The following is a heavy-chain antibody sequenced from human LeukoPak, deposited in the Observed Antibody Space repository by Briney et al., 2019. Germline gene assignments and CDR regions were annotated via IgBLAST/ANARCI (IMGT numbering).Heavy chain of an antibody. J-gene: IGHJ6*02. D-gene: IGHD5-24*01. CDR3: ARGEMATILRRYYYYGMDV. CDR1: GGPLRRYY. V-gene: IGHV4-59*01. CDR2: IPYIGST. Sequence: SETLSLIRTVSGGPLRRYYWRWIRQPPGKGLEWIGYIPYIGSTNYNPSLKSRVTISVDTSKNQFSLKLSSVTAADTAVYYCARGEMATILRRYYYYGMDVWGQGTTVTVSS.